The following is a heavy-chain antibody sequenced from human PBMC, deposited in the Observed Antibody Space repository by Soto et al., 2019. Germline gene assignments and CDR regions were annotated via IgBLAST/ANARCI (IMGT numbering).Heavy chain of an antibody. D-gene: IGHD6-13*01. Sequence: QVQLQESGPGLVKPSQTLSLTCTVSGGSISSGGYYCSWIRQHPVKGLEWFGYIYYSGSTYYNPSLKSRVTISVDTSKNQFSLKLSSVTAADTAVYYCATGRIAAAGTGYWGQGTLVTVSS. V-gene: IGHV4-31*03. CDR3: ATGRIAAAGTGY. J-gene: IGHJ4*02. CDR2: IYYSGST. CDR1: GGSISSGGYY.